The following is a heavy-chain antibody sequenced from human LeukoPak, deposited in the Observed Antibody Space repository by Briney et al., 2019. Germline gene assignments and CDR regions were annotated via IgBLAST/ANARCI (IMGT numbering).Heavy chain of an antibody. Sequence: SETLSLTCTVSGGSISSYYWSWIRQPPGKGLEWIGYIYYSGSTNYNPSLKSRVTISVYTSKNQFSLKLSSVTAADTAVYYCASSPAAAGTLNFDYWGQGTLVTVSS. J-gene: IGHJ4*02. D-gene: IGHD6-13*01. CDR2: IYYSGST. CDR3: ASSPAAAGTLNFDY. CDR1: GGSISSYY. V-gene: IGHV4-59*08.